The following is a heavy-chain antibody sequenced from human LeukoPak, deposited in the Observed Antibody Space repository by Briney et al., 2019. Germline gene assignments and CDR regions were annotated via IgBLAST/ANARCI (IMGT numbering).Heavy chain of an antibody. CDR3: AKHLTATNTYIFFGLDV. Sequence: GGSLRLSCAATGYSFKDYGMHWVRQPPGKGLEWVSAINWNGGGTDYADSVKGRFTIFRDNAKNFLYLQLSSLRPEDTALYYCAKHLTATNTYIFFGLDVWGQGTPVTVSS. V-gene: IGHV3-9*01. J-gene: IGHJ6*02. CDR1: GYSFKDYG. CDR2: INWNGGGT. D-gene: IGHD1-26*01.